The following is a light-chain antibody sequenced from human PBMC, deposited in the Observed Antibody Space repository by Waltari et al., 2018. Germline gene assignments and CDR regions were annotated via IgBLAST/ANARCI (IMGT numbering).Light chain of an antibody. CDR3: QQYYSSPGT. CDR2: WAS. CDR1: QTLLAYYNNKNY. J-gene: IGKJ1*01. V-gene: IGKV4-1*01. Sequence: FVMTQSPDSLTVSLGETATVNCNSNQTLLAYYNNKNYLAWYQQKPRQPPKLRIYWASTRESGVPDRFSGSGSGTDFTLTINGLQAEDVAVYYCQQYYSSPGTFGQGTRVEIK.